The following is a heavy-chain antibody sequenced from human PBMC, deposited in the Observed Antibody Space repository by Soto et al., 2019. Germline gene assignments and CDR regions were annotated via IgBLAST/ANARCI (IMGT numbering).Heavy chain of an antibody. CDR1: GFTFSSYA. Sequence: PGESLRLSSAASGFTFSSYAMSWVRQAPGKGLEWVSAISGSGGSTYYADSVKGRFTISRDNSKNTLYLQMNSLRAEDTAVYYCAKSNGYYDFWSGPQDYYMDVRGKGTTVTVSS. CDR3: AKSNGYYDFWSGPQDYYMDV. J-gene: IGHJ6*03. D-gene: IGHD3-3*01. CDR2: ISGSGGST. V-gene: IGHV3-23*01.